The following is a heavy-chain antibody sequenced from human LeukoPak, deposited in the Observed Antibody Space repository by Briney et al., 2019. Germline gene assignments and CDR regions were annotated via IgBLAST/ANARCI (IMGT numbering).Heavy chain of an antibody. Sequence: GGSLRLSCAASGFTVSSNYMSWVRQAPGKGLEWVSVIYSGGSTHYADSVKGRFTISRDNSKNTLYLQMNSLRAEDTAVYYCARVVRLQSYYYYGMDVWGQGTTVTVSS. CDR3: ARVVRLQSYYYYGMDV. CDR2: IYSGGST. V-gene: IGHV3-66*01. D-gene: IGHD4-11*01. CDR1: GFTVSSNY. J-gene: IGHJ6*02.